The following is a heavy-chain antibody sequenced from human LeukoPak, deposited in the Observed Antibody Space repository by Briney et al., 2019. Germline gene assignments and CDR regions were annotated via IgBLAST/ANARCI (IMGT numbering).Heavy chain of an antibody. CDR3: SKPHFDY. CDR2: ISPSSGNT. CDR1: GFTFSSYG. J-gene: IGHJ4*02. V-gene: IGHV3-23*01. Sequence: GGSLRLSCAASGFTFSSYGMNWVRQAPGKGLEWVSGISPSSGNTYYTDSVKGRFTISRDNSKNTVSLQINSLRGQDTAVYYGSKPHFDYWGEGTLLTVPS.